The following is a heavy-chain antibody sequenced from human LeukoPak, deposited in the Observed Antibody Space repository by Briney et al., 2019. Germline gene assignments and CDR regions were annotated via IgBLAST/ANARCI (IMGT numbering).Heavy chain of an antibody. CDR2: IYYSGST. J-gene: IGHJ4*02. D-gene: IGHD2-15*01. CDR3: ARGRGYCSGGSCNFDY. CDR1: GGSISSGGYY. V-gene: IGHV4-31*03. Sequence: PSETLSLTCTVSGGSISSGGYYWSRIRQHPGKGLEWIGYIYYSGSTYYNPSLKSRVTISVDTSKNQFSLKLSSVTAADTAVYYCARGRGYCSGGSCNFDYWGQGTLVTVSS.